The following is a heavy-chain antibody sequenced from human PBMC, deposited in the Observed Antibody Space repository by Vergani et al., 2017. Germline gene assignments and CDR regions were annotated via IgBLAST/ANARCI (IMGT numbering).Heavy chain of an antibody. V-gene: IGHV3-30-3*01. CDR1: GFTFSSYA. Sequence: VQLLESGGGLVQPGGSLRLSCAASGFTFSSYAMHWVRQAPGKGLEWVAVISYDGSNKYYADSVKGRFTISRDNSKNTLYLQINSLSAEDTAFYYCADLYGDDGFSPFWGQGTLVTVSS. CDR2: ISYDGSNK. CDR3: ADLYGDDGFSPF. D-gene: IGHD2-21*01. J-gene: IGHJ4*02.